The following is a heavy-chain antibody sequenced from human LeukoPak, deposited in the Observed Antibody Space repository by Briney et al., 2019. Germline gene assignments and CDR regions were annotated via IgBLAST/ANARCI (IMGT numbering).Heavy chain of an antibody. V-gene: IGHV3-53*05. Sequence: PGGSLRLSCAVSGLTVTDSYMSWVRQAPGKRLEWVSVIYPDGSTYHADSVKGRFTISRDNSKNTLFLQLNSLRAEDTAVYYCAKDRAPMVVYYYMDVWGKGTTVTVSS. D-gene: IGHD2-8*01. J-gene: IGHJ6*03. CDR3: AKDRAPMVVYYYMDV. CDR2: IYPDGST. CDR1: GLTVTDSY.